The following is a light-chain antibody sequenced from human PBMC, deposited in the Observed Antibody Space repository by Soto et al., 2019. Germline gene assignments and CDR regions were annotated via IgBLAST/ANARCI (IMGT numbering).Light chain of an antibody. Sequence: QSVLTQPPSVSGAPGQRVTISCTGGSSNIGADYDVHWYQQFPGTAPKVLIYGNSNRPSGVPDRFSGSKSGTSASLAITGLQAEDEADYYCQSYDSSLSGSVFGGGTKLTVL. CDR1: SSNIGADYD. J-gene: IGLJ3*02. CDR3: QSYDSSLSGSV. CDR2: GNS. V-gene: IGLV1-40*01.